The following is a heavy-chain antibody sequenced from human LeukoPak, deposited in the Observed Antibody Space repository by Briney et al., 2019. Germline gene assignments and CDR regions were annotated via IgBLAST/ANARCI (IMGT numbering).Heavy chain of an antibody. CDR1: GFTFSFYG. CDR3: AKDRGYCSTASCYVLDY. D-gene: IGHD2-2*01. CDR2: ITGAGHT. Sequence: GGSLRLSCAASGFTFSFYGMNWVRQAPGKGLEWVSGITGAGHTYYADSVQGRFTIYRDNSKNTLYLQMNSLRAEDTAVYYCAKDRGYCSTASCYVLDYWGQGTLVTVSS. J-gene: IGHJ4*02. V-gene: IGHV3-23*01.